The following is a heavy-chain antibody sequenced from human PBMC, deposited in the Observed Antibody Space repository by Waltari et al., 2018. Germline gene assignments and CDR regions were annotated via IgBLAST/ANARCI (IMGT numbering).Heavy chain of an antibody. D-gene: IGHD5-18*01. CDR1: GFTFSSYA. CDR3: AREGYSYGYRNFDY. J-gene: IGHJ4*02. V-gene: IGHV3-30*01. CDR2: ISYDGSNK. Sequence: QVQLVESGGGVVQPGRSLRLSCAASGFTFSSYAMHWVRQAPGKGLEWVAVISYDGSNKYYADSVKGRFTISRDNSKNTLYLQMNSLRAEDTAVYYCAREGYSYGYRNFDYWGQGTLVTVSS.